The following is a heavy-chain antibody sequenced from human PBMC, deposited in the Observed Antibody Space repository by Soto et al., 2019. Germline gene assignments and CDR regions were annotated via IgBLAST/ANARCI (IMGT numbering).Heavy chain of an antibody. D-gene: IGHD3-22*01. J-gene: IGHJ4*02. Sequence: ASVKVSCKASGYTFTSYGISWVRQAPGQGFKWMGWISAYNGHTNYAQKLQGRVTMTTDTSTSTAYMELRSLRSDDTAVYYFARSLSGYLTLFAYSGQGTLVTVSS. CDR3: ARSLSGYLTLFAY. V-gene: IGHV1-18*01. CDR1: GYTFTSYG. CDR2: ISAYNGHT.